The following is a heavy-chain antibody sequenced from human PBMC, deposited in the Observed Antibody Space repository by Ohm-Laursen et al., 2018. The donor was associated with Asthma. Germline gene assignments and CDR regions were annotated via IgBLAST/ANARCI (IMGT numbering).Heavy chain of an antibody. Sequence: SLRLSCSASGFTFSSYAMHWVRQAPGKGLEWVAVMSYDGSLKYYADSVKGRFTISRDNAKNTVYLQMNSLRGEDTAVYYCSRERFDPWGQGTLVTVSS. V-gene: IGHV3-30-3*01. CDR2: MSYDGSLK. CDR1: GFTFSSYA. J-gene: IGHJ5*02. CDR3: SRERFDP.